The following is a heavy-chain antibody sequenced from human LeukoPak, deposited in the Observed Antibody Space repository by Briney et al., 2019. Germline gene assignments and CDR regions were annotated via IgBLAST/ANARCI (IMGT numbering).Heavy chain of an antibody. V-gene: IGHV3-23*01. CDR2: ISTAGGST. D-gene: IGHD6-19*01. CDR1: GSTSNTFG. J-gene: IGHJ4*02. Sequence: GSLSPSCAASGSTSNTFGMSWVRQAPGKGLEWVSAISTAGGSTYYTDSVKGRFTISRDNSKNTLYVQMNSLRVEDTAVYYCAKGGAHSSGNYWDYWGQGTLVTVSS. CDR3: AKGGAHSSGNYWDY.